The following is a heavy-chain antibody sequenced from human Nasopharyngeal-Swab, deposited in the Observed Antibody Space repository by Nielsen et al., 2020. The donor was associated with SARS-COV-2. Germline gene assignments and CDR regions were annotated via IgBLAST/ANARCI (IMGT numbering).Heavy chain of an antibody. CDR1: GVSFTTYS. Sequence: SQTLPLTCAVYGVSFTTYSWIWTRQPPGKGLEWIWEINHIGSTNYNTYNPSLNSRVTISLATSKNQFSLTLTSLTAADTAIYFCARGRYYGDYDYWGHGALVTVSS. CDR2: INHIGST. CDR3: ARGRYYGDYDY. J-gene: IGHJ4*01. V-gene: IGHV4-34*01. D-gene: IGHD4-17*01.